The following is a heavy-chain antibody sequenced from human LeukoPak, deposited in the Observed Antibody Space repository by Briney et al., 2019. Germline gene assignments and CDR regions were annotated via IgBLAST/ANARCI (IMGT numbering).Heavy chain of an antibody. Sequence: PGGSLRLSCAASGFTFDDHGMHWVRQAPGKGLEWVSGITWNSGVVGYADSVKGRFTISRDNAKNSLFLQMNSLRAEDTALYYCTKDSGLKLKIGRSYYFDSWGQGTLVTVSS. J-gene: IGHJ4*02. CDR3: TKDSGLKLKIGRSYYFDS. CDR2: ITWNSGVV. V-gene: IGHV3-9*01. D-gene: IGHD1-26*01. CDR1: GFTFDDHG.